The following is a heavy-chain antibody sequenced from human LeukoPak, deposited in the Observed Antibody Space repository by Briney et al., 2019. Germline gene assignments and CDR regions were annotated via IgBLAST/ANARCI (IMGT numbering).Heavy chain of an antibody. V-gene: IGHV4-59*11. J-gene: IGHJ4*02. CDR1: GAPIRSHH. Sequence: SETLSLTCTVSGAPIRSHHWTWIRQPPGKGLEWIGNVYYVGSTSYSPSPKSRVTISLDTSKNQFSLEMNSVTAADTAVYYCARSGDSSAYYSFWGQGILVTVSS. CDR3: ARSGDSSAYYSF. CDR2: VYYVGST. D-gene: IGHD3-22*01.